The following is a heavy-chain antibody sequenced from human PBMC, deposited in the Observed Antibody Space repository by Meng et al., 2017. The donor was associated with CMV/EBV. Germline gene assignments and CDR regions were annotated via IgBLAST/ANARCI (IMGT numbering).Heavy chain of an antibody. CDR1: GYTFTGYY. V-gene: IGHV1-2*02. J-gene: IGHJ3*02. Sequence: ASVKVSCKASGYTFTGYYMHWVRQVPGQGLEWMGWINPNSGGTNYAQKFQGRVTMTRDTSISTAYMELSRLRSDDTAVYYCARVMVRGVDYAFDIWGQGTMVTVSS. D-gene: IGHD3-10*01. CDR2: INPNSGGT. CDR3: ARVMVRGVDYAFDI.